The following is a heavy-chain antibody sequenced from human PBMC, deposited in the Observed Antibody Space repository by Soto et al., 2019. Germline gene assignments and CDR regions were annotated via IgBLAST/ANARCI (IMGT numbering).Heavy chain of an antibody. CDR1: GFTFSSYA. CDR3: ARKEPSLRDYYGMDV. Sequence: ESGGGVVQPGRSLRLSCAASGFTFSSYAMHWVRQAPGKGLEWVAVISYDGSNKYYADSVKGRFTISRDNSKNTLYLQMNSLRAEDTAVYYCARKEPSLRDYYGMDVWGQGTTVTVSS. CDR2: ISYDGSNK. V-gene: IGHV3-30-3*01. J-gene: IGHJ6*02.